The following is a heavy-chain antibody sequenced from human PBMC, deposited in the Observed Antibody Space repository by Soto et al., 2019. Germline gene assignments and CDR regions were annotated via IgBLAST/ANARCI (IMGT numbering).Heavy chain of an antibody. CDR3: ARDLMYGDGDGHAFDI. V-gene: IGHV3-33*01. CDR1: GFTFSSYG. Sequence: GGSLRLSCAASGFTFSSYGMHWVRQAPGKGLEWVAVIWYDGSNKYYADSVKGRFTISRDNSKNTLYLQMNSLRAEDTAVYYCARDLMYGDGDGHAFDIWGQGTMVTVSS. D-gene: IGHD4-17*01. J-gene: IGHJ3*02. CDR2: IWYDGSNK.